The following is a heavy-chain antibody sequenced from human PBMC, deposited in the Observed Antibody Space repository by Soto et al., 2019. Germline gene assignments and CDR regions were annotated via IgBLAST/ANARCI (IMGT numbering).Heavy chain of an antibody. Sequence: QVQLVQSGAEVKKPGASVRVSCEASGYNFTNYDINWVRQASGQGLEWMGWVSPSSGHTGFAQSFQGRVTMTRDTSISTAYMELTSLTSDDTAVYYCARWPPESTTRAFWGQGTLVTVSS. CDR2: VSPSSGHT. J-gene: IGHJ4*02. CDR3: ARWPPESTTRAF. V-gene: IGHV1-8*01. CDR1: GYNFTNYD.